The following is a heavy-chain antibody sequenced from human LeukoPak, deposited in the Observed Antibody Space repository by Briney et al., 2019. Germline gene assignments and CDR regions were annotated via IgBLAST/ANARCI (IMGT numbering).Heavy chain of an antibody. V-gene: IGHV3-74*01. CDR3: ARNTYYYDSSGYYGSLCDY. CDR2: INSDGSST. J-gene: IGHJ4*02. Sequence: GGSLRLPCAASGFTFSSYWMHWVRQAPGKGLVWVSRINSDGSSTSYADSVKGRFTISRDNAKNTLYLQMNSLRAEDTAVYYCARNTYYYDSSGYYGSLCDYWGQGTLVTVSS. CDR1: GFTFSSYW. D-gene: IGHD3-22*01.